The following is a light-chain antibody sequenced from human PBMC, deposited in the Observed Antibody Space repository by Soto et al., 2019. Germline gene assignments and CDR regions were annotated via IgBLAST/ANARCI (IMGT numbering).Light chain of an antibody. CDR1: SSDVGRYNA. CDR2: DVS. CDR3: SSYTVSGSYV. J-gene: IGLJ1*01. Sequence: QSALTQPASVSGSPGQSITISCSGTSSDVGRYNAVSWYQQHPAKVPQLMIYDVSIRPSGISDRFSASKSGNMASLTISGLQAEDEADYYCSSYTVSGSYVFGTGTKLTVL. V-gene: IGLV2-14*03.